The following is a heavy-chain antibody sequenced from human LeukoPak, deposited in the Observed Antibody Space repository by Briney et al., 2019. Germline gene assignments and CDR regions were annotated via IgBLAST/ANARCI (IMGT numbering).Heavy chain of an antibody. D-gene: IGHD6-25*01. CDR3: AKDRSSGDFDY. CDR1: GFTFSSYG. Sequence: GGSLRLSCAASGFTFSSYGMSWVRQAPGKGLEWVAVISYDGSNKYYADSVKGRFTISRDNSKNTLYLQMNSLRAEDTAVYYCAKDRSSGDFDYWGQGTLVTVSS. V-gene: IGHV3-30*18. CDR2: ISYDGSNK. J-gene: IGHJ4*02.